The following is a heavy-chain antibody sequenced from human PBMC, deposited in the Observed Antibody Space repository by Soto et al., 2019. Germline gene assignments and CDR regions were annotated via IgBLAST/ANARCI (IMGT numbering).Heavy chain of an antibody. CDR3: ARGPFVVVPAAIPRFFYYYGMDV. J-gene: IGHJ6*02. CDR2: IYYSGST. V-gene: IGHV4-59*01. D-gene: IGHD2-2*02. CDR1: GGSISSYY. Sequence: SETLSLTCTVSGGSISSYYWSWIRQPPGKGLEWIGYIYYSGSTNYNPSLKSRVTISVDTSKNQFSLKLSSVTAADTAVYYCARGPFVVVPAAIPRFFYYYGMDVWGQGTTVTVSS.